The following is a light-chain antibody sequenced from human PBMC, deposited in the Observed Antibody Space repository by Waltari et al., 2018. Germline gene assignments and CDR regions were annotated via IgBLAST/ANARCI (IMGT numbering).Light chain of an antibody. Sequence: QLVLTQSTSASASLGASVKLTCTLSSGHSSNIIAWLQQQPEKGPRYLMKVNSDGSHSKGDEIPDRFSGSSSGAERYLTISTVQSEDEADYYCQTGGHGTWVFGGGTKLTVL. CDR3: QTGGHGTWV. CDR2: VNSDGSH. J-gene: IGLJ3*02. CDR1: SGHSSNI. V-gene: IGLV4-69*01.